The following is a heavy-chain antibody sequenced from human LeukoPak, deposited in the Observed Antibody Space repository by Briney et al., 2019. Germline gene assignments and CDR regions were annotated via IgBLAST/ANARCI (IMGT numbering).Heavy chain of an antibody. CDR3: ARRMGQYSLALDY. J-gene: IGHJ4*02. CDR1: GFTFSSYA. CDR2: ISYDGSNK. V-gene: IGHV3-30-3*01. Sequence: GGSLRLSCAASGFTFSSYAMHWVRQAPGKGLEWVAVISYDGSNKYYADSVKGRFIISRDNSKNTLYLQMNSLRAEDTAVYYCARRMGQYSLALDYWGQGTLVTVSS. D-gene: IGHD4-11*01.